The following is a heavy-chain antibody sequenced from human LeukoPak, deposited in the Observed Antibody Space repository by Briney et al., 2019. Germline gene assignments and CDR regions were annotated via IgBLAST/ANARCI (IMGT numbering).Heavy chain of an antibody. Sequence: PGGSLRLSCSASGFTFSSYAMHWVRQAPGKGLEYVSAISSNGGSTYYADSVKGRFTISRDNSKNTLYLQMSSLRAEDTAVYYCARDSYGSVKTRLDHWSRGTLVTVSS. V-gene: IGHV3-64D*09. D-gene: IGHD3-10*01. CDR2: ISSNGGST. CDR3: ARDSYGSVKTRLDH. J-gene: IGHJ4*02. CDR1: GFTFSSYA.